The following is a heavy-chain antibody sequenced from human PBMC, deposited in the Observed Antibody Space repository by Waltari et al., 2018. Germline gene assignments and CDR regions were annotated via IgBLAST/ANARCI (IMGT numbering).Heavy chain of an antibody. CDR2: ISAYNGNT. CDR3: ASTGNYYYYMDV. V-gene: IGHV1-18*01. CDR1: GYTFPSYG. J-gene: IGHJ6*03. Sequence: QVQLVQSGAEVKKPGASVKVSCKASGYTFPSYGISWVRQAPGQGLEWMGWISAYNGNTNYAQKLQGRVTITADKSTSTAYMELSSLRSEDTAVYYCASTGNYYYYMDVWGKGTTVTVSS. D-gene: IGHD3-10*01.